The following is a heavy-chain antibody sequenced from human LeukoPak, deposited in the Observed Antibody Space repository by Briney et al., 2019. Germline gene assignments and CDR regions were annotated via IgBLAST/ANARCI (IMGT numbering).Heavy chain of an antibody. CDR3: AKGDYGDIYWYFDL. Sequence: GGSLRLSCAASGFTFSSNWMHWVRQAPGKGLVWVSRINSDGRTTTYADSVKGRFTISRDNAKNTLYLQMNSLRAGDTAVYYCAKGDYGDIYWYFDLWGRGTLVTVSS. CDR1: GFTFSSNW. D-gene: IGHD4-17*01. CDR2: INSDGRTT. J-gene: IGHJ2*01. V-gene: IGHV3-74*01.